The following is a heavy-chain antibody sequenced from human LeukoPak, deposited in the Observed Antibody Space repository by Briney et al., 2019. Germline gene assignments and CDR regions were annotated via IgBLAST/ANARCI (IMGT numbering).Heavy chain of an antibody. D-gene: IGHD1-26*01. Sequence: ASVKVSCKATGYTYNDYFMHWVRQAPGQGLEWMGWINPNSGGTNLAQKFRGRVTLTRDTSSSTGYMELSRLTSDDTAVYYCTREESGSYMDNFYFDYWGQGTLVIVSS. CDR3: TREESGSYMDNFYFDY. CDR1: GYTYNDYF. J-gene: IGHJ4*02. CDR2: INPNSGGT. V-gene: IGHV1-2*02.